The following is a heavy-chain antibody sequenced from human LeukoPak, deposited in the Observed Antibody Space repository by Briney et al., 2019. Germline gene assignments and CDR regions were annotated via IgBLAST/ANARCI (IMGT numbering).Heavy chain of an antibody. CDR3: AREWGYCSSTSCYQVYYYGMDV. CDR1: GFRFSSYS. Sequence: GGSLRLSCAASGFRFSSYSMNWVRQAPGKGLEWVSSISSSSGYIYYADSVKGRFTISRDNAKNSLYLQMNSLRAEDTAVYYCAREWGYCSSTSCYQVYYYGMDVWGQGTTVTVSS. J-gene: IGHJ6*02. CDR2: ISSSSGYI. D-gene: IGHD2-2*01. V-gene: IGHV3-21*01.